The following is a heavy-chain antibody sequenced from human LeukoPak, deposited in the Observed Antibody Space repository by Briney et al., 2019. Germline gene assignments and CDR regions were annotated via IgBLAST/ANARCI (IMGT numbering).Heavy chain of an antibody. J-gene: IGHJ4*02. CDR2: ISSSGSTI. V-gene: IGHV3-11*01. CDR3: ARDRSYGSFDF. D-gene: IGHD5-18*01. Sequence: GGSLRLSCAASGFTFSDYYMSWIRQVPGKGLEWVSYISSSGSTIYYADSVKGRFTISRDNAKNALYLQMNSLTAEDTALYHCARDRSYGSFDFWGQGTLVTVSS. CDR1: GFTFSDYY.